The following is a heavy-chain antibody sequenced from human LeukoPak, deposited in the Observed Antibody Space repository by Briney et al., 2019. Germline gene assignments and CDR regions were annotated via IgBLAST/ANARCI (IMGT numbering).Heavy chain of an antibody. D-gene: IGHD3-10*01. CDR3: AKGFGELSYYFDY. Sequence: PGGSMRLSWAASGFTFSSYGMHWVRQAPGKGLEWVAVIWYDGSNKYYADSVKGRFTISRDNSKNTLYLQMNSPRAEDTAVYYCAKGFGELSYYFDYWGQGTLVTVSS. CDR2: IWYDGSNK. CDR1: GFTFSSYG. V-gene: IGHV3-33*06. J-gene: IGHJ4*02.